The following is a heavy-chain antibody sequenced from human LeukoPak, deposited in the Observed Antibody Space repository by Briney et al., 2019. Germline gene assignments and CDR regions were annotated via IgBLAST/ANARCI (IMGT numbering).Heavy chain of an antibody. CDR2: IYYSGST. D-gene: IGHD3-10*01. CDR3: ARQTGSGLFILP. V-gene: IGHV4-34*01. CDR1: GGSFMGYY. J-gene: IGHJ4*02. Sequence: KPSETLSLTCAVYGGSFMGYYWGGIRKPPGRGLEWIGSIYYSGSTYYNASLKSRVSISVDTSKNQFSLRLTSVTAADTAVYYCARQTGSGLFILPGGQGKLVTVSS.